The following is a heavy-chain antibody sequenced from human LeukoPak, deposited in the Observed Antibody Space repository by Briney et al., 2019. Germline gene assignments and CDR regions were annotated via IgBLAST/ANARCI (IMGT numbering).Heavy chain of an antibody. Sequence: SETLSLTCAVYGGSFSGYYWSWIRQPPGKGLEWIGEINHSGSTNYNPSLKSRVTISVDTSKNQFSLKLSSVTAADTAVYYCARGLGYSSGWYVNWGQGTLVTVSS. CDR2: INHSGST. V-gene: IGHV4-34*01. CDR3: ARGLGYSSGWYVN. D-gene: IGHD6-19*01. CDR1: GGSFSGYY. J-gene: IGHJ4*02.